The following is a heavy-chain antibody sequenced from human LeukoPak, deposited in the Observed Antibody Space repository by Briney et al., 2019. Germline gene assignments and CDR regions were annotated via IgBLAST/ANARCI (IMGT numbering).Heavy chain of an antibody. V-gene: IGHV1-24*01. D-gene: IGHD2-2*01. Sequence: ASVKVSCKVSGYTLTELSMHWVRQAPGKGLEWMGGFDPEDGETIYAQKFQGRVTMTEDTSTDTAYMELSSLRSEDTAVYYCATVSQYQLLRGAFDIWGQGTMVTVSS. J-gene: IGHJ3*02. CDR2: FDPEDGET. CDR1: GYTLTELS. CDR3: ATVSQYQLLRGAFDI.